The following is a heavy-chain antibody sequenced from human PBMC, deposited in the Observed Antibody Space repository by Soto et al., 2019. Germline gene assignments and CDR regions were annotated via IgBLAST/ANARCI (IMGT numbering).Heavy chain of an antibody. CDR1: GDSISGGASF. CDR2: VYYSGSS. D-gene: IGHD2-2*01. Sequence: PSETLSLTCTVSGDSISGGASFWSWIRQPPGKGLEWIANVYYSGSSYYNPSLKSRLTISVDTTKNQFSLQLKSMTAADTAVYYCAKLSRTSSTSYFPGWFDPWGQGTLVTVSS. V-gene: IGHV4-31*03. CDR3: AKLSRTSSTSYFPGWFDP. J-gene: IGHJ5*02.